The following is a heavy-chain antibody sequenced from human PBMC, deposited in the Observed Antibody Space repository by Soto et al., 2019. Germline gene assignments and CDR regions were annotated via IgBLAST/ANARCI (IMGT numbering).Heavy chain of an antibody. V-gene: IGHV3-23*01. J-gene: IGHJ6*02. CDR1: GFTFSSYA. Sequence: GGSLRLSCAAPGFTFSSYAMSWVRQAQGKGLEWVSGISGSANTYYADSVKGRFTISRDNSKNTLYLQMNSLRAEDTAVYYCAKLDGYNYYYGMDVWGQGTTVTVSS. CDR3: AKLDGYNYYYGMDV. D-gene: IGHD3-16*02. CDR2: ISGSANT.